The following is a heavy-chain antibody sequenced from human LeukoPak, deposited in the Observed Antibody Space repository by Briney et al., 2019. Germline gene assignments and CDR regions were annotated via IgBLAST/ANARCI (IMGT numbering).Heavy chain of an antibody. Sequence: PGGSLRLSCAASGFTFSNSAMSWVRQAPGKGLEWVSTLSGSGITTYYADSVKGRFTISRDNSKNTLYLQMNSLRAEDTAVYYCAKDLEVVAAYFDYWGQGTLVTVSS. CDR1: GFTFSNSA. D-gene: IGHD2-15*01. CDR3: AKDLEVVAAYFDY. J-gene: IGHJ4*02. V-gene: IGHV3-23*01. CDR2: LSGSGITT.